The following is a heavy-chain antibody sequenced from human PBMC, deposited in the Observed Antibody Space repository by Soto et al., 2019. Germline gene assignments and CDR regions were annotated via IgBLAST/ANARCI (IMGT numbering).Heavy chain of an antibody. CDR1: GGSIRNSH. Sequence: QVQLQESGPGLVKPSETLSLTCSVSGGSIRNSHWSWIRQPPGKALEWIGYIWYSGSTKYNPSLKSRITISGGPSKNQFSLKLTSVTAADTAVYYCARTKMDGSGDYWGQGTLVTVSS. V-gene: IGHV4-59*01. J-gene: IGHJ4*02. D-gene: IGHD3-10*01. CDR2: IWYSGST. CDR3: ARTKMDGSGDY.